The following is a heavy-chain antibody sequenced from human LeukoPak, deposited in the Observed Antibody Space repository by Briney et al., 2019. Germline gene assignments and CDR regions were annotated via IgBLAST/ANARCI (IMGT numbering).Heavy chain of an antibody. CDR3: ARDSMITFGGTHYMDV. Sequence: NPSETLSLTCTVSGGSISSSSYYWGWIRQPPGKGLEWIVSIYYSGSTYYNPSLKSRVTISVDTSKNQFSLKLSSVTAADTAVYYCARDSMITFGGTHYMDVWGKGTTVTVSS. J-gene: IGHJ6*03. V-gene: IGHV4-39*07. CDR2: IYYSGST. D-gene: IGHD3-16*01. CDR1: GGSISSSSYY.